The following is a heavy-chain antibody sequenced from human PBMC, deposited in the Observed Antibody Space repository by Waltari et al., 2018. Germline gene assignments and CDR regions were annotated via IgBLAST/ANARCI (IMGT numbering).Heavy chain of an antibody. V-gene: IGHV1-46*01. CDR2: IYPKNGGT. CDR3: AREFSGSYYVGDY. Sequence: QVQLVQSGAEVKKPGASVKISCKTSGYSFTSYFIHWVRQDPAGQGLEWMGIIYPKNGGTVYPQRFQGRVPITNDTSTSTVYMGLSSLKSEDTAVYYCAREFSGSYYVGDYWGQGTSVTVSS. D-gene: IGHD1-26*01. J-gene: IGHJ4*02. CDR1: GYSFTSYF.